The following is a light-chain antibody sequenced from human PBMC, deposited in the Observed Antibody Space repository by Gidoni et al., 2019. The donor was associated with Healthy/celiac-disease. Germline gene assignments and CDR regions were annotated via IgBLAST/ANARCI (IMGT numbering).Light chain of an antibody. CDR1: QSISSY. J-gene: IGKJ2*01. CDR2: AAS. V-gene: IGKV1-39*01. Sequence: DIQMTQSPSSLSASVGDRVTITCRASQSISSYLNWYQQKPGKAPKLLIYAASSGSGSGTDFTLTISSLQPEDFATYYCQQSYSTSYTFGQGTKLEIK. CDR3: QQSYSTSYT.